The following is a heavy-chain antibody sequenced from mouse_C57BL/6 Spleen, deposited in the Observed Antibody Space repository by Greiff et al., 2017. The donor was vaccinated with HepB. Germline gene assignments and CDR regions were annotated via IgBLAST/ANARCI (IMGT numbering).Heavy chain of an antibody. CDR3: ARGNYGSSYLAWFAY. Sequence: VQLQQSGPELVKPGASVKISCKASGYTFTDYYMNWVKQSHGKSLEWIGDINPNNGGTSYNQKFKGKATLTVDKSSSTAYMELRSLTSEDSAVYYCARGNYGSSYLAWFAYWGQGTLVTVSA. V-gene: IGHV1-26*01. J-gene: IGHJ3*01. CDR1: GYTFTDYY. CDR2: INPNNGGT. D-gene: IGHD1-1*01.